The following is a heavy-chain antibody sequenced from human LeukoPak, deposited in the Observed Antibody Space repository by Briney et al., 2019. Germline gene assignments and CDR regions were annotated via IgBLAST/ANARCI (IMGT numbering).Heavy chain of an antibody. CDR1: GGSISSYY. V-gene: IGHV4-59*01. CDR2: IYYSGST. Sequence: SETLSLTCTVSGGSISSYYWSWIRQPPGKGLEWIGYIYYSGSTNYNPSLKSRVTISVDTSKNQFSLKLSSVTAADTAVYYCVRDHRTVPGRYFDLWGRGTLVTVSS. CDR3: VRDHRTVPGRYFDL. D-gene: IGHD4-17*01. J-gene: IGHJ2*01.